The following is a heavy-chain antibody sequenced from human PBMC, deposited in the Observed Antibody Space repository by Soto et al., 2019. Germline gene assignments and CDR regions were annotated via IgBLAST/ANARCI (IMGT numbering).Heavy chain of an antibody. CDR3: AKELRLYDFCGLDF. D-gene: IGHD3-3*01. CDR2: ITGNSDRS. CDR1: GFAFSSYA. V-gene: IGHV3-23*01. J-gene: IGHJ6*02. Sequence: EMQLLESGGGLVQPGGSLRLSCAASGFAFSSYAVNWVRQAPGEGLEWVSSITGNSDRSFYADPVKGRFTISRDNSKNTLYLQMNSLRVEDTAVYYCAKELRLYDFCGLDFWGQGTTVTVSS.